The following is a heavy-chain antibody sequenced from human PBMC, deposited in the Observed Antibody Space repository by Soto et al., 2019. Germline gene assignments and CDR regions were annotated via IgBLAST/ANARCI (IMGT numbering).Heavy chain of an antibody. Sequence: GSLRLSCAASGFTFGTYGMHWVRQAPGKGLEWVAGIWYDGSVKTYADSVKGRFSISRDNSQNTLYLQMNTLSAEDTAVYYCARADCGGQCPCDYWGQGTLVTVSS. CDR3: ARADCGGQCPCDY. CDR1: GFTFGTYG. J-gene: IGHJ4*02. V-gene: IGHV3-33*01. CDR2: IWYDGSVK. D-gene: IGHD2-21*01.